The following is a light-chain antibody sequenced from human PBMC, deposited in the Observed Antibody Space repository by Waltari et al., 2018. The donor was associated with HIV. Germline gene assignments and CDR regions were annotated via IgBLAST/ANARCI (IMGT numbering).Light chain of an antibody. CDR2: EVN. Sequence: SARPPPASHPGPPGQPLPIPCCRPGIAVRVNNIVSGYKQHQGKAPKVMMYEVNRRPSGVPDRFSGSKSGNTASLTISGLQAEEEADYYCCSYAGTYTVVFGGGTKLTVL. CDR1: GIAVRVNNI. J-gene: IGLJ2*01. CDR3: CSYAGTYTVV. V-gene: IGLV2-11*01.